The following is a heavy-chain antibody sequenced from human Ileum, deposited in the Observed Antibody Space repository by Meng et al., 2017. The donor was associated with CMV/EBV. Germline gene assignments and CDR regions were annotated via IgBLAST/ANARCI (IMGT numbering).Heavy chain of an antibody. CDR2: INPSGGIT. CDR3: AKGGRPTGFDP. V-gene: IGHV3-23*04. J-gene: IGHJ5*02. D-gene: IGHD4-17*01. CDR1: GFTFTTYA. Sequence: LQLVESGGGLVQPGGSLRLSCAASGFTFTTYAMTWVRQAPGKGLEWVSTINPSGGITYYADSVKGRFTISRDNSKNTMYLQMSSLRAEDTALYFCAKGGRPTGFDPWGQGTLVTVSS.